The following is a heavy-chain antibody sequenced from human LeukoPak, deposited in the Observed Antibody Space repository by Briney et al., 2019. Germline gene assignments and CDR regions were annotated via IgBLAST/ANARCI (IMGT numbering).Heavy chain of an antibody. V-gene: IGHV4-59*01. CDR1: GGSISSYY. J-gene: IGHJ4*02. D-gene: IGHD3-3*01. CDR3: ARAGHDYDFWSGYYRPYYFDY. CDR2: IYYSGST. Sequence: SETLSLTCTVPGGSISSYYWSWIRQPPGKGLEWIGYIYYSGSTNYNPSLKSRVTISVDTSKNQFSLKLSSVTAADTAVCYCARAGHDYDFWSGYYRPYYFDYWGQGTLVTVSS.